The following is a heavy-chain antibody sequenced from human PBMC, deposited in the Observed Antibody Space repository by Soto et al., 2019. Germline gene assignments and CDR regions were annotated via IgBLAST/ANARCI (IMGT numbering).Heavy chain of an antibody. J-gene: IGHJ4*02. CDR1: GGTFSSYA. D-gene: IGHD3-22*01. CDR3: ARKGDPYYYDSSGSHFYY. Sequence: SVKVSCKASGGTFSSYANSWVRQAPGQGLEWMGGIIPIFGTANYAQKFQGRVTITADESTSTAYMELSSLRSEDTAVYYCARKGDPYYYDSSGSHFYYWGQGTLVTVSS. V-gene: IGHV1-69*13. CDR2: IIPIFGTA.